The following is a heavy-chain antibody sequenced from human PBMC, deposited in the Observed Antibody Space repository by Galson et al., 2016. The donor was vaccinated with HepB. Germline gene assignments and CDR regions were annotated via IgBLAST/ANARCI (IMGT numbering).Heavy chain of an antibody. Sequence: SLRLSCAASGFTFRTYYMYWVRQTPGKGLVWVARINTDGRATSYVDSVKGRFTISRDNAKNTLYLQMNSLLAEDTAVYYFIAYTCHAIDYWGQGTLVTVSS. D-gene: IGHD3-16*02. CDR3: IAYTCHAIDY. CDR1: GFTFRTYY. J-gene: IGHJ4*02. CDR2: INTDGRAT. V-gene: IGHV3-74*01.